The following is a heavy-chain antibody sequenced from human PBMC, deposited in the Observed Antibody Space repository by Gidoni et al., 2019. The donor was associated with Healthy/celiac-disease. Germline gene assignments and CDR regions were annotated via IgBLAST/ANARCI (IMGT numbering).Heavy chain of an antibody. V-gene: IGHV4-34*01. D-gene: IGHD1-26*01. Sequence: QVQLQQWGAGLLKPSETLSLPCAVYGGSFSGYYWSGIRQTPGKGLEWIGEINHSGSTNYNPSLKSRVTISVDTSKNQFSLKLSSVTAADTAVYYCARVGMAHDYWGQGTLVTVSS. CDR2: INHSGST. J-gene: IGHJ4*02. CDR1: GGSFSGYY. CDR3: ARVGMAHDY.